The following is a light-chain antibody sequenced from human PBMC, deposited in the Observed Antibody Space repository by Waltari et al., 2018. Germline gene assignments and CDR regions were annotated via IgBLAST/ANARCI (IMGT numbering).Light chain of an antibody. V-gene: IGKV4-1*01. J-gene: IGKJ4*01. CDR1: RSVLFNSNNKNY. Sequence: DIVLTQSPESLAVSLGERATINCKASRSVLFNSNNKNYLAWYQQRPGRPPKLLIYWASTRKSGVPERFSGSGSGTDFTLTISSLQAEDVAVXXXXXSHSSLLTFGGGTKVEIK. CDR3: XXSHSSLLT. CDR2: WAS.